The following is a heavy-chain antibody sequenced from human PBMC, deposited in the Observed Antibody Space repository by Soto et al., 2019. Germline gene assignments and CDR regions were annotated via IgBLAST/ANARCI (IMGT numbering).Heavy chain of an antibody. V-gene: IGHV1-2*02. CDR3: ARDLDASGSYYTDY. D-gene: IGHD3-10*01. CDR1: GFTFTAYY. CDR2: ISLYRGTT. J-gene: IGHJ4*02. Sequence: ASVKVSCKASGFTFTAYYLYWMRQAPGQGLEWVGWISLYRGTTHIAPGLQGRVSMTRDTSTSTAYMELRSLRSDDTAVYYCARDLDASGSYYTDYWGQGTLVTVSS.